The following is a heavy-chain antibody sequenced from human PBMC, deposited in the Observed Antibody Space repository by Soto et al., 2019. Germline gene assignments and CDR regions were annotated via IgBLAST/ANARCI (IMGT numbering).Heavy chain of an antibody. Sequence: EVQLVESGGGLVQPGGSLRLSCAASGFIVSTSYMSWVRQAPGKGLEWVSSIYNDGSTYYADSVKGRFTISRDDSKNTVYLQILSLRVEDTALYYCARDSYTRYWGQGTLVTVSS. D-gene: IGHD4-4*01. V-gene: IGHV3-66*01. CDR1: GFIVSTSY. J-gene: IGHJ4*02. CDR2: IYNDGST. CDR3: ARDSYTRY.